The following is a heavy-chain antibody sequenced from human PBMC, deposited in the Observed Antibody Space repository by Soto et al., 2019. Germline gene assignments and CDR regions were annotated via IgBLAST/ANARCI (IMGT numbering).Heavy chain of an antibody. CDR2: AYYSGST. CDR1: GGSSSHYY. J-gene: IGHJ5*02. CDR3: ARDRSTYGGGGTGEVKENWFDP. D-gene: IGHD2-8*01. V-gene: IGHV4-59*01. Sequence: SETLSITCSVSGGSSSHYYWSWIRQSPGKGLEWIGYAYYSGSTDYNPSLKSRVTMSVDTSKNQVSLKLNSVTTADTAVYYCARDRSTYGGGGTGEVKENWFDPWGPGTLVTV.